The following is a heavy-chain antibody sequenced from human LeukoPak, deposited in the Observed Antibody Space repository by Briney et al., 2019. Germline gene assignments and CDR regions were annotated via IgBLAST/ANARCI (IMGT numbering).Heavy chain of an antibody. V-gene: IGHV3-7*01. CDR2: IKQDGSEK. Sequence: GGSLRLSCAASGFTFSSYWMSWVRQAPGKGLEWVANIKQDGSEKYYVDSVKGRFTISRGNAKNSLYLQLNSLRAEDTAVYYCVRLYDDYTNGHFDSWGQGTLVTVSS. CDR3: VRLYDDYTNGHFDS. J-gene: IGHJ4*02. D-gene: IGHD4-11*01. CDR1: GFTFSSYW.